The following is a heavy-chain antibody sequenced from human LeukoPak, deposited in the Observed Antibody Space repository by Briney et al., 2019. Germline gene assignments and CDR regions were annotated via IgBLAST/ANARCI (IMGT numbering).Heavy chain of an antibody. J-gene: IGHJ4*02. V-gene: IGHV1-2*02. D-gene: IGHD4-17*01. CDR2: INPNSGGT. Sequence: ASVKVSCKASGYPFTWYGFTWVRQAPGQGLEWMGWINPNSGGTNYAQKFQGRVTMTRDTSISTAYMELSRLRSDDTAVYYCRTDRYGDYGDYIDYWGQGTLVTVSS. CDR1: GYPFTWYG. CDR3: RTDRYGDYGDYIDY.